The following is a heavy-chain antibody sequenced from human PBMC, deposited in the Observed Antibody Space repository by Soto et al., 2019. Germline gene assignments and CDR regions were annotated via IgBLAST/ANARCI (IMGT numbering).Heavy chain of an antibody. CDR1: RLNFSKFA. D-gene: IGHD3-22*01. Sequence: GSLSLSCVTSRLNFSKFAITRFRRAPGKGLEWLAAVSGDGKSTYYADSANGRFPISRDNSRNTVSLLLTSMRVDDTALYYCCKTTSFYFDNGALLFSWGHGTLVTVSS. V-gene: IGHV3-23*01. CDR3: CKTTSFYFDNGALLFS. J-gene: IGHJ5*01. CDR2: VSGDGKST.